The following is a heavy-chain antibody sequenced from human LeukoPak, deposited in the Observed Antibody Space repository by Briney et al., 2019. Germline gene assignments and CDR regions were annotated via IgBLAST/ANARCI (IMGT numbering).Heavy chain of an antibody. Sequence: SETLSLTCTVSGGSISSYYWSWIRQPPGKGLEWIGYIHYSGSTNYNPSLKSRVTISVDTSKNQFSLKLSSVTAADTAVYYCARGRGSYGYFDYWGQGTLVTVSS. J-gene: IGHJ4*02. V-gene: IGHV4-59*01. CDR2: IHYSGST. CDR3: ARGRGSYGYFDY. CDR1: GGSISSYY. D-gene: IGHD1-26*01.